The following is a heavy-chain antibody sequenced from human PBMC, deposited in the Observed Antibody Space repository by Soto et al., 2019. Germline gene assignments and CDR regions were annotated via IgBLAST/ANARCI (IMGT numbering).Heavy chain of an antibody. J-gene: IGHJ3*02. D-gene: IGHD4-17*01. V-gene: IGHV3-11*01. CDR3: ARGTTVTTGHAFDI. CDR1: RFTFSDYY. Sequence: QVQLVESGGGLVKPGGSLRLSCAASRFTFSDYYMSWIRQAPGKELQWISYISRSGTTIYYADSVKGRFTISRDNAKNSLYLQMNSLRVEDTAVYYGARGTTVTTGHAFDIWGQGTMVTVSS. CDR2: ISRSGTTI.